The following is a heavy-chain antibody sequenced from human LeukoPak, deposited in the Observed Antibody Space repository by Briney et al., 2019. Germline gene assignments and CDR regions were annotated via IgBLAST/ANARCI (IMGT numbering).Heavy chain of an antibody. CDR1: GGSISSYY. D-gene: IGHD1/OR15-1a*01. V-gene: IGHV4-59*08. CDR2: IYYSGST. CDR3: ARVEQIQYHKYYYYYYYMDV. Sequence: SETLSLTCTVSGGSISSYYWSWIRQPPGKGLEWIGYIYYSGSTNYNPSLKSRVTISVDTSKNQFSLKLSSVTAADTAVYYCARVEQIQYHKYYYYYYYMDVWGKGTTVTVSS. J-gene: IGHJ6*03.